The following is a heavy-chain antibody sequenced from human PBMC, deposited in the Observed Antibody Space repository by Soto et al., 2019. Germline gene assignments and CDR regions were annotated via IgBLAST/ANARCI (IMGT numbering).Heavy chain of an antibody. J-gene: IGHJ6*02. V-gene: IGHV4-28*03. CDR1: GNSISTTNW. D-gene: IGHD3-10*01. CDR3: ARDPLYGSGRYGMDV. Sequence: SETLSLTCVVSGNSISTTNWWSWVRQSPGKGLEWIGYIYYSGSTYYNPSLKSRVTISVDTSKNQFSLKLSSVTAADTAVYYCARDPLYGSGRYGMDVWGQGTTVTVSS. CDR2: IYYSGST.